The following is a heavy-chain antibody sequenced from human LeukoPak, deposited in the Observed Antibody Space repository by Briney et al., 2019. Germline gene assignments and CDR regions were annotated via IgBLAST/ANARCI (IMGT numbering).Heavy chain of an antibody. CDR2: IDPRDSFT. Sequence: GESLRISCRASGYTFTSYWISWVRHTPGKGLEWMARIDPRDSFTRYGPSFQGHVTIPSDKSINTAYLHWSSLKASDTATYYCVRHYASGQDYWGQGTLVTVSS. D-gene: IGHD3-10*01. CDR3: VRHYASGQDY. J-gene: IGHJ4*02. CDR1: GYTFTSYW. V-gene: IGHV5-10-1*01.